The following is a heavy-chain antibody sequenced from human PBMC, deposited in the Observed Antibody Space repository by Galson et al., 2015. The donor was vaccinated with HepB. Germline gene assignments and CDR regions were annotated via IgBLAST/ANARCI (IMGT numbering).Heavy chain of an antibody. D-gene: IGHD2-21*02. V-gene: IGHV1-46*01. CDR3: AKGYCGCDCYSTDAFDI. J-gene: IGHJ3*02. Sequence: SVKVSCKASGYTFTSYYMHWVRQAPGQGLEWMGIINPSGGSTTYAQKFQGRVTMTRDTSTSTVYMELSSLRSEDTAVYYCAKGYCGCDCYSTDAFDIWGQGTMVTVSS. CDR2: INPSGGST. CDR1: GYTFTSYY.